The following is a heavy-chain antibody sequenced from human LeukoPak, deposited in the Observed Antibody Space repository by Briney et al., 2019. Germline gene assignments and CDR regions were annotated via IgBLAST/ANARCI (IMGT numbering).Heavy chain of an antibody. Sequence: PGGSLRLSCAASGFTFDDYGMSWVRQAPGKGLEWVSGINWNGGSTGYADSVKGRFTISRDNAKNSLYLQMNSLRAEDTALYYCARDGQRTFNAAAGFDYWGQGTLVTGSS. CDR1: GFTFDDYG. CDR3: ARDGQRTFNAAAGFDY. CDR2: INWNGGST. V-gene: IGHV3-20*04. D-gene: IGHD6-13*01. J-gene: IGHJ4*02.